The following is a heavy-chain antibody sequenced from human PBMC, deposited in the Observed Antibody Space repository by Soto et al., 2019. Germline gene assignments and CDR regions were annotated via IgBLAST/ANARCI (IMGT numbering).Heavy chain of an antibody. D-gene: IGHD2-15*01. J-gene: IGHJ4*02. CDR3: AGVGYCSGGRCYVLDY. Sequence: QVQLVQSGAEVKKPGSSVKVSCKASGGTFSSYTISWVRQAPGQGLEWMGRIIPILGIANYAQKFQGRVTITADKSTSTAYMELSSLRSEDTAVYYCAGVGYCSGGRCYVLDYWGQGTLVTVSS. V-gene: IGHV1-69*02. CDR1: GGTFSSYT. CDR2: IIPILGIA.